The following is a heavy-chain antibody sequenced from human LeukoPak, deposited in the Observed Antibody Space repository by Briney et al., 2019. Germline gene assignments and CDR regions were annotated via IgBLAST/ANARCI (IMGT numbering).Heavy chain of an antibody. CDR2: IRSSSSTI. J-gene: IGHJ4*02. CDR1: GFTFSSYS. CDR3: ARGFNYYDSSGPVDY. Sequence: GGSLRLSCAASGFTFSSYSMNWVRQAPGKGLEWVSYIRSSSSTIYYADSVKGRFTISRDNAKNSLYLQMNSLRAEDTAVYYCARGFNYYDSSGPVDYWGQGTLVTVSS. D-gene: IGHD3-22*01. V-gene: IGHV3-48*01.